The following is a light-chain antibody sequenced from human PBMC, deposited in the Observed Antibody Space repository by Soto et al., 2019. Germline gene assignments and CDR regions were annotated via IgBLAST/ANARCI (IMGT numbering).Light chain of an antibody. V-gene: IGLV2-14*03. CDR1: SSDVGGYNY. Sequence: QSALTQPASVSGSPGQSITISCTGTSSDVGGYNYVSWYQQHPGKAPKLMIYDVVNRPSGVSNRFSGSKSDNTASLTISGLQAEDEADYYCSSYTSSSTLVVFGGGTQLTVL. J-gene: IGLJ2*01. CDR2: DVV. CDR3: SSYTSSSTLVV.